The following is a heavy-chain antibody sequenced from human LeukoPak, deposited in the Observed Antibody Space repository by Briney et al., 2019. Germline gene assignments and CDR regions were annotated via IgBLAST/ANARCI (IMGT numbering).Heavy chain of an antibody. D-gene: IGHD1-26*01. J-gene: IGHJ6*03. Sequence: PSETLSLTCTVSGGSISSYYWSWIRQPPGKGLEWIGYIYYSGSTNYNPSLKSRVTISVDTSKNQFSLNLSSVTVADTAVYYCASGSYSYYYMDVWGKGTTVTVSS. V-gene: IGHV4-59*01. CDR3: ASGSYSYYYMDV. CDR1: GGSISSYY. CDR2: IYYSGST.